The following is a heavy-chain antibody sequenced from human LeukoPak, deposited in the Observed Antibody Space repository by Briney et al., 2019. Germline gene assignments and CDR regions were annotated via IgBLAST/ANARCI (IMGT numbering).Heavy chain of an antibody. D-gene: IGHD1-26*01. V-gene: IGHV4-34*01. CDR2: INHSGST. J-gene: IGHJ4*02. CDR1: GGSFSGYY. Sequence: SETLSLTCAVYGGSFSGYYWSWIRQPPGKGLEWIGEINHSGSTNYNPSLKSRVTISVDTSKNQFSLRLSSVTAADTAVYYCARASSGSYGSWGQGTLVTVSS. CDR3: ARASSGSYGS.